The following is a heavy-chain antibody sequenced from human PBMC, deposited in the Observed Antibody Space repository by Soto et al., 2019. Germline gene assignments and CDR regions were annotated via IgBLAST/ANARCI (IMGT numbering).Heavy chain of an antibody. CDR2: IYYSGST. D-gene: IGHD5-12*01. Sequence: PSETLSLTCTVSGGSISRYYWSWIRQPPGKGLEWIGYIYYSGSTNYNPSLKSRVTISVDTSKNQFSLKLSSVTAADTAVYYCATGGSYFDYWGQGTLVTVSS. CDR3: ATGGSYFDY. V-gene: IGHV4-59*01. CDR1: GGSISRYY. J-gene: IGHJ4*02.